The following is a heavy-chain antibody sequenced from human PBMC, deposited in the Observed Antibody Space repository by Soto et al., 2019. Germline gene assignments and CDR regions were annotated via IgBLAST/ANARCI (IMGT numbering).Heavy chain of an antibody. J-gene: IGHJ4*02. Sequence: QVQLVQSGAEVKKPGASVKVSCRASGYTFTGNAIHWVRQAPGQRLEWIGKIDPGNGNTKYSQNFQGRVTISRDTSASSAYMELTTLGSEDMSIYYCARSETGCSRFDYWGQGTLVTVSS. V-gene: IGHV1-3*01. CDR1: GYTFTGNA. CDR2: IDPGNGNT. D-gene: IGHD3-9*01. CDR3: ARSETGCSRFDY.